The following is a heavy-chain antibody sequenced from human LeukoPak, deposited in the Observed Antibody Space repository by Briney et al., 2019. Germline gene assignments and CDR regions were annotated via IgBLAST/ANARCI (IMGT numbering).Heavy chain of an antibody. CDR3: AKVTGGDMITYGGLDY. V-gene: IGHV3-23*01. CDR1: GFTFSNAW. Sequence: PGGSLRLSCAASGFTFSNAWMNWVRQAPGKGLEWVSAISGNGDITYYTDSVKGRFTISRDNSKNTLYLQMNSLRAEDTAIYYCAKVTGGDMITYGGLDYWGQGTLVTVSS. CDR2: ISGNGDIT. J-gene: IGHJ4*02. D-gene: IGHD3-16*01.